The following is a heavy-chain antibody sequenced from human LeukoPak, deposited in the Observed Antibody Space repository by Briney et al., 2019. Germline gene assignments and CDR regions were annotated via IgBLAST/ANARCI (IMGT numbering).Heavy chain of an antibody. CDR1: GFTFSSYS. V-gene: IGHV3-21*01. D-gene: IGHD3-10*01. J-gene: IGHJ4*02. CDR3: ARDFGDPINPTRISYFDY. Sequence: GGSLRLSCAASGFTFSSYSMNWVRQAPGKGLEWVSSISTSSSYIYYADSVKGRFTISRDNAKNSLYLQMNSLRAEDTAVYYCARDFGDPINPTRISYFDYWGQGTVDTVSS. CDR2: ISTSSSYI.